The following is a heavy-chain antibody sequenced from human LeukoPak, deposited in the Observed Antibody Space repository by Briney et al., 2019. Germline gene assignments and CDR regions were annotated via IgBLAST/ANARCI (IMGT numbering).Heavy chain of an antibody. CDR3: ARLSLPEDYYDSSQGAFDI. J-gene: IGHJ3*02. V-gene: IGHV4-59*08. D-gene: IGHD3-22*01. CDR2: IYYSGST. CDR1: GGSISSYY. Sequence: SETLSLTCTVSGGSISSYYWSWIRQPPEKGLEWIGYIYYSGSTNYNPSLKSRVTISVDTSKNQFSLKLSSVTAADTAVYYCARLSLPEDYYDSSQGAFDIWGQGTMVTVSS.